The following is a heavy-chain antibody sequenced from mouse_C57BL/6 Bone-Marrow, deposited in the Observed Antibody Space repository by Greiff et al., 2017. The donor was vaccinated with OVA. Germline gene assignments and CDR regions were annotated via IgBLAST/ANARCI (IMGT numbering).Heavy chain of an antibody. Sequence: EVKVVESGGGLVQPGGSLKLSCAASGFTFRDYYMSWVRQTPEKRLAWVAYISNGGGSTYYPDTVKGRFTISRANAKNTLYLQMSRLKSEDTAMYYCARGGTTVVAEDYFDYWGQGTTLTVSS. J-gene: IGHJ2*01. CDR3: ARGGTTVVAEDYFDY. V-gene: IGHV5-12*01. CDR1: GFTFRDYY. D-gene: IGHD1-1*01. CDR2: ISNGGGST.